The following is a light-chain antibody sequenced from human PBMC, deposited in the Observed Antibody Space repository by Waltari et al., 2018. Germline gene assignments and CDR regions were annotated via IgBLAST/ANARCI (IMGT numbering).Light chain of an antibody. CDR2: EVS. Sequence: QSALTQPPSASGSPGQSVTISCTGTSSDVGGYHYVAWYQQYPGKAPELMIYEVSRRPTGVPDRFSGFTSGNTASLTVSGLQAEDEADYYCSSYAGITNWVFGGGTKLTVL. V-gene: IGLV2-8*01. CDR1: SSDVGGYHY. CDR3: SSYAGITNWV. J-gene: IGLJ3*02.